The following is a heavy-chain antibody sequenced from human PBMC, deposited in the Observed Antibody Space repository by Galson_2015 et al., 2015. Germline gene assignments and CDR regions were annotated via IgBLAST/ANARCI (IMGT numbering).Heavy chain of an antibody. V-gene: IGHV3-30*01. CDR1: GFTFSSYA. J-gene: IGHJ4*02. CDR3: GGDY. Sequence: SLRLSCAASGFTFSSYAMHWVRQAPGKGLEWVAVISYDGSNKYYADSVKGRFTISRDNSKNTLYLQMNSLRAEDTAVYYCGGDYWGQGTLVTVSS. CDR2: ISYDGSNK.